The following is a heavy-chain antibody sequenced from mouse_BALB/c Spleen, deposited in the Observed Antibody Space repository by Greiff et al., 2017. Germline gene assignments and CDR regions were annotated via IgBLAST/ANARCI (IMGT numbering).Heavy chain of an antibody. CDR1: GFTFSSFG. CDR2: ISSGSSTI. CDR3: ANLILDY. J-gene: IGHJ2*01. Sequence: EVNVVESGGGLVQPGGSRKLSCAASGFTFSSFGMHWVRQAPEKGLEWVAYISSGSSTIYYADTVKGRFTISRDNPKNTLFLQMTSLRSEDTAMYYCANLILDYWGQGTTLTVSS. V-gene: IGHV5-17*02. D-gene: IGHD1-1*01.